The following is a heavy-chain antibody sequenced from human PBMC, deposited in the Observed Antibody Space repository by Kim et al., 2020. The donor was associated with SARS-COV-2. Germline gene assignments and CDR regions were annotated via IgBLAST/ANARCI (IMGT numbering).Heavy chain of an antibody. J-gene: IGHJ4*02. CDR3: ARVRSGSSWYHGVDYFDV. CDR2: IKQDGSEK. Sequence: GGSLRLSCAASGFTFSSYWMSWVRQAPGKGLEWVANIKQDGSEKYYVDSVKGRFTISRDNAKNSLYLQMNSLRAEDTAVYYCARVRSGSSWYHGVDYFDVWGQGTLVTVSS. V-gene: IGHV3-7*01. D-gene: IGHD6-13*01. CDR1: GFTFSSYW.